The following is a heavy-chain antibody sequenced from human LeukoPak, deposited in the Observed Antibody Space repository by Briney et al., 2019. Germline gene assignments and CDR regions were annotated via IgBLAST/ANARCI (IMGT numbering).Heavy chain of an antibody. J-gene: IGHJ3*02. D-gene: IGHD2-2*01. CDR1: GYTFTGYY. V-gene: IGHV1-2*02. CDR2: INPNSGGT. Sequence: ASVKVSCKASGYTFTGYYTHWVRQAPGQGLEWMGWINPNSGGTNYAQKFQGRVTMTRDTSISTAYMELSRLRSDDTAVYYCARADCSSTSCLNAFDIWGQGTMVTVSS. CDR3: ARADCSSTSCLNAFDI.